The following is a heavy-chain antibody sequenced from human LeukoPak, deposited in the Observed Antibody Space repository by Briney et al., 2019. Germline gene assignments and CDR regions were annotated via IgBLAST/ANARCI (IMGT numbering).Heavy chain of an antibody. Sequence: GGSLRLSCAASGFTLSSYAMSWVGQAPGKGLEWVSAISGSGGSTYYADSVKGRFTISRDNSKNTLYLQMNSLRAEDTAVYYCAKDWGYYGSGSYGAWGQGTLVTVSS. V-gene: IGHV3-23*01. CDR3: AKDWGYYGSGSYGA. CDR1: GFTLSSYA. D-gene: IGHD3-10*01. J-gene: IGHJ4*02. CDR2: ISGSGGST.